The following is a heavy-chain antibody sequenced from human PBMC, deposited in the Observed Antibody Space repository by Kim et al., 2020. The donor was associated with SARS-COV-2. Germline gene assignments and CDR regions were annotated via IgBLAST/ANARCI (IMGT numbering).Heavy chain of an antibody. D-gene: IGHD3-10*01. J-gene: IGHJ4*02. CDR1: GFTFGDYA. CDR2: ISWNSGSI. Sequence: GGSLRLSCAASGFTFGDYAMHWVRQAPGKGLEWVSGISWNSGSIGYADSVKGRFTISRDNAKNSLYLQMNSLRAEDTALYYCAKMENLNYYGSGSYTLGVFDYWGQGTLVTVSS. CDR3: AKMENLNYYGSGSYTLGVFDY. V-gene: IGHV3-9*01.